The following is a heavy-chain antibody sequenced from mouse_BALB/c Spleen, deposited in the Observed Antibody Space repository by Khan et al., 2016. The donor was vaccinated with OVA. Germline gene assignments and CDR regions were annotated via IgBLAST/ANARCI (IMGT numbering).Heavy chain of an antibody. CDR2: ISPGSGTP. V-gene: IGHV1S41*01. CDR1: GYTFTSYW. D-gene: IGHD1-1*01. J-gene: IGHJ4*01. CDR3: AREKYYGSSNYAMDY. Sequence: DLVKPGASVKLSCKASGYTFTSYWINWIKQRPGQGLEWIGRISPGSGTPYYNEMFKGKATLTVDTSSSTAYIQLSSLSSEDSAVYFGAREKYYGSSNYAMDYWGQGTSVTASS.